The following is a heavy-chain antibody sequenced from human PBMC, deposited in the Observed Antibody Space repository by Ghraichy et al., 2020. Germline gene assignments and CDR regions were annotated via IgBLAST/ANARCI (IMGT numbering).Heavy chain of an antibody. J-gene: IGHJ5*02. CDR1: GGSISSFY. V-gene: IGHV4-59*01. CDR3: AERNYETTGYFFDP. Sequence: SETLSLTCTVSGGSISSFYWSWIRQPPGKGLEWIGYIFYSGNTKYNPSLKSRVNMSVDTSENRFSLTLTSLTDADTGIYFCAERNYETTGYFFDPWGHGILVTVSS. CDR2: IFYSGNT. D-gene: IGHD3-9*01.